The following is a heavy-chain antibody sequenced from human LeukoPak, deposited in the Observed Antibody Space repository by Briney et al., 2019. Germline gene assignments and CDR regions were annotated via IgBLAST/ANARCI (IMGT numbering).Heavy chain of an antibody. Sequence: GESLQISCQGSGYSFTSYWIGWVRQMPGKGLEWMGIIYPGDSDTRYSPYFQGQVTISADKSISTAYLQWSSLKASDTAMYYCARPTYYDILTATGGAFDIWGQGTMVTVSS. CDR2: IYPGDSDT. V-gene: IGHV5-51*01. J-gene: IGHJ3*02. CDR1: GYSFTSYW. CDR3: ARPTYYDILTATGGAFDI. D-gene: IGHD3-9*01.